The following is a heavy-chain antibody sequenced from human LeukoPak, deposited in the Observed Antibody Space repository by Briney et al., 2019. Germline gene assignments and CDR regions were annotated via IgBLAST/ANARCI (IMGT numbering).Heavy chain of an antibody. CDR1: GGSISNYP. V-gene: IGHV4-59*01. D-gene: IGHD3-22*01. J-gene: IGHJ4*02. CDR3: ARGLSWLSY. CDR2: IYYSEST. Sequence: SETLSLTCTVSGGSISNYPWNWIRQPPGKGLEWIGYIYYSESTNYNPSLKSRVTISVDTSKNQFSLKMTSVTAADTAVYYCARGLSWLSYWGQGTLVTVSS.